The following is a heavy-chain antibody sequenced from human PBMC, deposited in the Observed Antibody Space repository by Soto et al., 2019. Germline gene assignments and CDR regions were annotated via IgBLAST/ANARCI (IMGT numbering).Heavy chain of an antibody. Sequence: SETLSLTCTVSGDSVSKYYWNSIRQPAGKGLEWIGRIYTTRSPNYNPSLKSRVTMSVDTSKNQFSLKLNLSSVTAADTAVYYCARSPAYGDYANLDTWGQGTLVTVSS. J-gene: IGHJ5*02. V-gene: IGHV4-4*07. CDR2: IYTTRSP. D-gene: IGHD4-17*01. CDR3: ARSPAYGDYANLDT. CDR1: GDSVSKYY.